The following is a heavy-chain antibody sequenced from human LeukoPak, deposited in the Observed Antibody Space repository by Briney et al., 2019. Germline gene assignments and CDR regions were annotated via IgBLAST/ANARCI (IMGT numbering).Heavy chain of an antibody. CDR1: GDSISSNY. J-gene: IGHJ4*02. V-gene: IGHV4-4*07. CDR2: IYTSGST. CDR3: ARVYDYGKFDF. D-gene: IGHD4/OR15-4a*01. Sequence: PSETLSLTCTVSGDSISSNYWSWIRQPAGKGLEWIGRIYTSGSTNYNPSLKSRVTMSVDTSRNQFSLKLSSVTAADTAVYYCARVYDYGKFDFWGPGTPLTVSS.